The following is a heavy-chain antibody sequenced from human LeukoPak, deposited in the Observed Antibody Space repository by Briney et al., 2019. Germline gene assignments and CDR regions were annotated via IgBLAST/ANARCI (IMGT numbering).Heavy chain of an antibody. D-gene: IGHD4-23*01. CDR1: GFTFSSYN. V-gene: IGHV3-48*01. Sequence: GGSLRLSCAASGFTFSSYNMSWVRQAPGKGLEWVSYISSSSSIMYYADSVKGRFTISRDNAKNSLYLQMNSLRAEDTAVYYCARGTTVESDYWGQGTLVTVSS. J-gene: IGHJ4*02. CDR2: ISSSSSIM. CDR3: ARGTTVESDY.